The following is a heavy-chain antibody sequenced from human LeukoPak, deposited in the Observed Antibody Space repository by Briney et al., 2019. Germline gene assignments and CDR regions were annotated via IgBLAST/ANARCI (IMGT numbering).Heavy chain of an antibody. J-gene: IGHJ4*02. CDR2: LYTSGST. D-gene: IGHD3-22*01. CDR1: GGSISSYY. Sequence: SETLSLTCTVSGGSISSYYWSWIQQPAGKGLEWIGRLYTSGSTNYNPSLKSRVTMSVDTSKNQFSLKLTSMTAADTAVYYCARGGSSGYYYGWGQGTLVTVSS. CDR3: ARGGSSGYYYG. V-gene: IGHV4-4*07.